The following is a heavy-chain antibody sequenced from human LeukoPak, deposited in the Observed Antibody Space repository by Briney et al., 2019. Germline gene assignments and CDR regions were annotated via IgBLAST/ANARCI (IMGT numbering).Heavy chain of an antibody. Sequence: SETLSLTCTVSGGSISSYYWSWIRQPPGKGLEWIGYIYYSGSTNYNPSLKSRVTISVDTSMNQFSLKLSSVTAADTAVYYCARGTRVWDDAFDIWGQGTMVTVSS. CDR1: GGSISSYY. V-gene: IGHV4-59*01. CDR3: ARGTRVWDDAFDI. CDR2: IYYSGST. D-gene: IGHD3-16*01. J-gene: IGHJ3*02.